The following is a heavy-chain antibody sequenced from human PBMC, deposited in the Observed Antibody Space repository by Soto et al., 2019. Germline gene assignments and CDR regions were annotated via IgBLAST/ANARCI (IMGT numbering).Heavy chain of an antibody. CDR2: IYPGDSDT. D-gene: IGHD3-10*02. CDR1: GYSFTIYW. J-gene: IGHJ6*02. CDR3: ARAEDYYVSYGMDV. Sequence: PGESLKICCQCSGYSFTIYWIGWVRQMPGKGLEWMGIIYPGDSDTRYSPSFQGQVTISADKSISTAYLQWSSLNAEDTGMYYCARAEDYYVSYGMDVWGQGTTVTVSS. V-gene: IGHV5-51*01.